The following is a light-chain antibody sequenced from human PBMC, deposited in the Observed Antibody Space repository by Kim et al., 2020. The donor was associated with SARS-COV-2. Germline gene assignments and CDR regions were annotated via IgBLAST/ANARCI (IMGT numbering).Light chain of an antibody. V-gene: IGKV1-9*01. CDR1: QYIRNH. Sequence: SSSIGARVPTTCQASQYIRNHFARKRQKPRKAPELLIYAASTLQCGVPSRFSGSGSGTDFTPTSSSLQPEDFATYYCQQHNAYPLTFGGGTKVEIK. J-gene: IGKJ4*01. CDR2: AAS. CDR3: QQHNAYPLT.